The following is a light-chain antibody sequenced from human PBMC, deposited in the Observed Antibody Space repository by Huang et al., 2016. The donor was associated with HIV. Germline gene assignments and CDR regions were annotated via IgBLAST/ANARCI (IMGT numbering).Light chain of an antibody. CDR3: MQGLRTPQT. Sequence: DVVMTQSPLSLPVTPGEPASISCRSSQSLLHSDGNNYFDWYLQKPGQSPQLLIYLGSNRASGVPERFSGSGSGTDFTLKISRVEAEDVGVYYCMQGLRTPQTFGQGTRLEIK. V-gene: IGKV2-28*01. CDR2: LGS. J-gene: IGKJ2*01. CDR1: QSLLHSDGNNY.